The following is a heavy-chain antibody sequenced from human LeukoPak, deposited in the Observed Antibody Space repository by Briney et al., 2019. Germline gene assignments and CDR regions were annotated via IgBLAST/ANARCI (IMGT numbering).Heavy chain of an antibody. D-gene: IGHD3-22*01. V-gene: IGHV1-69*13. J-gene: IGHJ4*02. CDR2: IIPIFGTA. CDR1: LVTFSSYA. Sequence: SLKASSTASLVTFSSYAISWVRQAPGQGLEWIGGIIPIFGTANYAQKFQGRVTITADESTSKAYLELSSVRAEDTAVYYCARDGDVVVRGTYDSWGQGTLVTVSS. CDR3: ARDGDVVVRGTYDS.